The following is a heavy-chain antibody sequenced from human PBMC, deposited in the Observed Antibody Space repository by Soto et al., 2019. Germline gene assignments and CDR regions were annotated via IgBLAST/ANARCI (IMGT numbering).Heavy chain of an antibody. CDR2: MYYSGST. V-gene: IGHV4-59*01. CDR3: ARDFWAGVNVNYYYYGMDV. J-gene: IGHJ6*02. D-gene: IGHD3-3*01. CDR1: GGSLSPYY. Sequence: QVQLQESGPGLVKPSETLSLTCTVSGGSLSPYYWSWIRQPPGKGLEWIGNMYYSGSTTYNPSLMTRVTISVDKSKNQFSLKLTSVTAADTAVYYGARDFWAGVNVNYYYYGMDVWGQGTTVTVSS.